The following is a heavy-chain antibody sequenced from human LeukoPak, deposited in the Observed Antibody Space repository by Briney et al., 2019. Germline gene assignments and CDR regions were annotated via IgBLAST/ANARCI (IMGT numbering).Heavy chain of an antibody. CDR2: ISYDGSNK. CDR1: GFTFSSYA. Sequence: GGSLRLSCAASGFTFSSYAMHWVRQAPGKGLEWVAVISYDGSNKYYADSVKGRFTISRDNSKNTLYLQMNSLRTEDTAVYYCTRDAHGDYEIVDHWGQGTLVTVSS. D-gene: IGHD4-17*01. CDR3: TRDAHGDYEIVDH. J-gene: IGHJ4*02. V-gene: IGHV3-30-3*01.